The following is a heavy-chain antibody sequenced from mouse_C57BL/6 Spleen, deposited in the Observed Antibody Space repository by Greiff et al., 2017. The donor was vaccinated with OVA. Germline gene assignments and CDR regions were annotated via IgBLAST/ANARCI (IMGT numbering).Heavy chain of an antibody. CDR2: MYPGDGDT. V-gene: IGHV1-80*01. CDR1: GYAFSSYW. J-gene: IGHJ2*01. CDR3: ARRYYYGSSYDY. Sequence: VQLQQSGAELVKPGASVKISCKASGYAFSSYWMNWVKQRPGKGLEWIGQMYPGDGDTNYNGKFKGKATLTADKSSSTAYMQLSSLTSEDSAVYFCARRYYYGSSYDYWGQGTTLTVSS. D-gene: IGHD1-1*01.